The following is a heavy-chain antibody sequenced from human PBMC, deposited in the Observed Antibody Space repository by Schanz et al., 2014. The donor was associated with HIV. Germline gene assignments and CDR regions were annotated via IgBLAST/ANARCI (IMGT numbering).Heavy chain of an antibody. CDR2: ISYDGSNK. J-gene: IGHJ6*02. D-gene: IGHD3-22*01. CDR1: GFSFDTFG. V-gene: IGHV3-30*18. Sequence: QVQLVESGGGVVQPGRSLRLSCAGSGFSFDTFGIHWVRQAPGKGLEWLAVISYDGSNKHYADSVKGRFTVSRDNSKNTLYLQLKSLRAEDTAVYYCAKDRNYYDSRYRGKGNYYYYYGMDVWGQGTTVTVSS. CDR3: AKDRNYYDSRYRGKGNYYYYYGMDV.